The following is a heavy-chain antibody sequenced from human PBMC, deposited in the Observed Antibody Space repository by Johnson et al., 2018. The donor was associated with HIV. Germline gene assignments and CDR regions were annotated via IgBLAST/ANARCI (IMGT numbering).Heavy chain of an antibody. J-gene: IGHJ3*02. V-gene: IGHV3-30*04. CDR1: GFTFSSYA. Sequence: VQLVESGGGVVQPGRSLRLSCAASGFTFSSYAMHWVRQAPGKGLEWVAVISYDGSNKYYADSVKGRFTISRDNSKNTLYLQMNSLRAEDTAVYYCARGGRHDAFDIWGQGTMVTVSS. CDR3: ARGGRHDAFDI. D-gene: IGHD3-16*01. CDR2: ISYDGSNK.